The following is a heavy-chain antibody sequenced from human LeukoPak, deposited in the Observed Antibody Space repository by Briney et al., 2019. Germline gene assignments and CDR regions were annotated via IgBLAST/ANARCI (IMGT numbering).Heavy chain of an antibody. CDR3: ARASGSYSSFDY. Sequence: SETLSLTCTVSGGSFRSYYWSWIRQPPGKGLEWIGYIYYSGSTNYNPSLKSRVTISVDTSKNQFSLKLSSVTAADTAVYYCARASGSYSSFDYWGQGTLVTVSS. CDR2: IYYSGST. J-gene: IGHJ4*02. D-gene: IGHD1-26*01. CDR1: GGSFRSYY. V-gene: IGHV4-59*01.